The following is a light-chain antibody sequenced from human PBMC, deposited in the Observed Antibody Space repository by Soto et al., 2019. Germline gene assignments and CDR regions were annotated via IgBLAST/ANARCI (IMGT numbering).Light chain of an antibody. J-gene: IGKJ1*01. CDR2: AAS. CDR1: QSVSSN. V-gene: IGKV3-15*01. CDR3: QQYNDRPPWT. Sequence: DIVMTQSPATLFVSPGERANLSCRASQSVSSNFAWYQQRPGQAPRLLICAASTRATGIPARFSGSGSGTEFTLTISSLQSEDFAVYYCQQYNDRPPWTFGQGTKV.